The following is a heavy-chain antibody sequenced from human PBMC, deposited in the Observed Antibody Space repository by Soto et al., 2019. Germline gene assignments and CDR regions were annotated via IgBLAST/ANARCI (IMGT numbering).Heavy chain of an antibody. Sequence: GSLRLSCAASGFTFSGYEMNWVRQAPGKGLEWVSYISGSGSTIYYADSVKGQFTISRDNAKDSLYLQMNSLRAEDTAVYYCAREVVVFGVIIPTPMDVWGQGTTVTVSS. CDR1: GFTFSGYE. CDR3: AREVVVFGVIIPTPMDV. J-gene: IGHJ6*02. CDR2: ISGSGSTI. D-gene: IGHD3-22*01. V-gene: IGHV3-48*03.